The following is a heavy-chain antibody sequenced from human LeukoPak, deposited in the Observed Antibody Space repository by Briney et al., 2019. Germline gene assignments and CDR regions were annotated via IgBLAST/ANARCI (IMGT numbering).Heavy chain of an antibody. CDR1: GYTFTSYG. D-gene: IGHD3-22*01. CDR3: ARSDYYDSSGSY. V-gene: IGHV1-18*01. J-gene: IGHJ4*02. Sequence: ASVKVSCTASGYTFTSYGVSWVRQAPGQGLEWMGWISAYNGNTNYAQKLQGRVTMTTDTSTSTAYMELRSLRSDDTAVYYCARSDYYDSSGSYWGQGTLVTVSS. CDR2: ISAYNGNT.